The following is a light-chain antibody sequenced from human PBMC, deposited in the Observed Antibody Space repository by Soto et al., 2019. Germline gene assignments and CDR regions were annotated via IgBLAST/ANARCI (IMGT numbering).Light chain of an antibody. CDR1: SSDVGGYNY. CDR2: EVS. CDR3: SSYTSSSTLV. J-gene: IGLJ2*01. Sequence: QSAVTQPASVSGSPGQSITISCTGTSSDVGGYNYVSWYQQHPGKAPKLMIHEVSNRPSGVSNRFSGSKSGNTASLTISGLQAEDEADYYCSSYTSSSTLVFGGGTKLTVL. V-gene: IGLV2-14*01.